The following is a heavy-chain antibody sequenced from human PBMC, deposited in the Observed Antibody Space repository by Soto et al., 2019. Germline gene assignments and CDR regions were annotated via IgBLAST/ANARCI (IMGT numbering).Heavy chain of an antibody. J-gene: IGHJ6*01. CDR1: GYSFTSYW. CDR2: IYPGDSDT. D-gene: IGHD3-3*01. V-gene: IGHV5-51*01. CDR3: ATLRMGYDFWSGSKYYYGMDV. Sequence: GESLKISCKGSGYSFTSYWIGWVRQMPVKGLEWMGIIYPGDSDTRYSPSFQGQVTISADKSISTAYLQWSSLKASDTAMYYCATLRMGYDFWSGSKYYYGMDVWGQGTTVTVSS.